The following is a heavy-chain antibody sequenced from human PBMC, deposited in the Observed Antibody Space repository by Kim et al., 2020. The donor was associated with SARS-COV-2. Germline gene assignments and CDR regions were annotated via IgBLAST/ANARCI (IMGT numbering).Heavy chain of an antibody. J-gene: IGHJ5*02. D-gene: IGHD6-13*01. CDR1: GGSISSSSYY. Sequence: SETLSLTCTVSGGSISSSSYYWGWIRQPPGKGLEWIGSIYYSGSTYYNPSLKSRVTISVDTSKNQFSLKLSSVTAADTAVYYCARDFIAAAGPNWFDPWG. CDR2: IYYSGST. V-gene: IGHV4-39*07. CDR3: ARDFIAAAGPNWFDP.